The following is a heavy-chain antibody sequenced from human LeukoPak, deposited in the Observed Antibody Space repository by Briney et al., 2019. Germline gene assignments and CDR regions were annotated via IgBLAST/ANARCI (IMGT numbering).Heavy chain of an antibody. Sequence: GGSLRLSCAASGFSFSDYGMHWVRQAPGKGLEWVSVIYSGGSTYYADSVKGRFTISRDNSKNTLYLQMNSLRAEDTAVYYCARDLRGDYFDYWGQGTLVTVSS. CDR3: ARDLRGDYFDY. D-gene: IGHD3-16*01. CDR2: IYSGGST. J-gene: IGHJ4*02. V-gene: IGHV3-66*01. CDR1: GFSFSDYG.